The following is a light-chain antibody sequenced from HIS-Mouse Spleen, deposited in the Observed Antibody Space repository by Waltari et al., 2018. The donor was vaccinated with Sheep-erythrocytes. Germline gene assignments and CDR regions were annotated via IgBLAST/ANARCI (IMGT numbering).Light chain of an antibody. J-gene: IGLJ3*02. CDR2: QDS. CDR1: KLGDKY. CDR3: SSYAGSNNWV. V-gene: IGLV3-1*01. Sequence: SYELTQPPSVSVSPGQTASITCSGDKLGDKYACWYQQKPGQSPVLVIYQDSKRPSGIPGRFSGSNSGNTASLTVFGLQAEDEADYYCSSYAGSNNWVFGGGTKLTVL.